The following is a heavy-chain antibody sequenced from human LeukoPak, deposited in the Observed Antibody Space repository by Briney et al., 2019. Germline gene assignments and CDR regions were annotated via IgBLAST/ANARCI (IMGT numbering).Heavy chain of an antibody. J-gene: IGHJ3*02. CDR3: AKSLSEGAFDI. CDR2: IWYGGSNK. Sequence: GGSLRLSWAASGFTFSSDGMHWVRQAPGKGREWVAAIWYGGSNKYYADSVKGRFTISRDNSKNTLYLQMDSLRAEDTAVYYCAKSLSEGAFDIWGQGTMVTVSS. CDR1: GFTFSSDG. V-gene: IGHV3-30*02. D-gene: IGHD2/OR15-2a*01.